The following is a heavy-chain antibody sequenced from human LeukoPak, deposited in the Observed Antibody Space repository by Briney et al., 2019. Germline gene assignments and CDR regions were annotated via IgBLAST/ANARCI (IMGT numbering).Heavy chain of an antibody. CDR3: AHRSSSGWRDY. V-gene: IGHV2-5*01. CDR2: IYWNNDN. D-gene: IGHD6-19*01. J-gene: IGHJ4*02. CDR1: GFSLTTTGAG. Sequence: SGPTLVKPTQTLTLTCTFSGFSLTTTGAGVGWIRQTPGKALEWLALIYWNNDNRYSPSLRSRLTIIKDTSKNLVVLIMANMNPADTATYHCAHRSSSGWRDYWGQGTLVTVSS.